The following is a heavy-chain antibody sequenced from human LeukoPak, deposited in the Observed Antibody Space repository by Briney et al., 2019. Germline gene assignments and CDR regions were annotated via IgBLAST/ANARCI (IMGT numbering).Heavy chain of an antibody. CDR1: GFTFGDYG. D-gene: IGHD1-14*01. Sequence: GGSQTLSCAGAGFTFGDYGLHWFLPTPGKGLEWVAVIAYDGSRAFYADSVKGRFTISRDNSKNTMSVQMDDLRAEDTAVYYCTRYNNDHFDYWGQGSLVTVSS. CDR2: IAYDGSRA. CDR3: TRYNNDHFDY. J-gene: IGHJ4*02. V-gene: IGHV3-33*01.